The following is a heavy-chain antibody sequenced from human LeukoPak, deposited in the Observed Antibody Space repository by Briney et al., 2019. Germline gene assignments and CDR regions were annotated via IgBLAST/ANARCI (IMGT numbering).Heavy chain of an antibody. CDR1: GFTFRRHG. V-gene: IGHV3-33*01. CDR3: ARDITSRYLDY. CDR2: IWYDGSSK. J-gene: IGHJ4*02. Sequence: PGGSLRLSCEASGFTFRRHGMHWVRQAPGKGLEWVAVIWYDGSSKYYADSVKGRFTISRDNSKNTLYLQMNSLRAEDTALYYCARDITSRYLDYWGQGTLVTVSS. D-gene: IGHD1-14*01.